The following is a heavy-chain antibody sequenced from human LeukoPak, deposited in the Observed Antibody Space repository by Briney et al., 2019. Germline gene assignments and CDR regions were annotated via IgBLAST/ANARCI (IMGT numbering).Heavy chain of an antibody. Sequence: SETLSLTCTVSGGSISSSSYYWGWIRQPPGKGLEWIGSIYYSGSTYYNPSLKSRVTISVDTSKNQFSLKLSSVTAADTAVYYCAREDRSSGYAFDIWGQGTMVTVSS. CDR1: GGSISSSSYY. J-gene: IGHJ3*02. CDR2: IYYSGST. D-gene: IGHD6-19*01. V-gene: IGHV4-39*07. CDR3: AREDRSSGYAFDI.